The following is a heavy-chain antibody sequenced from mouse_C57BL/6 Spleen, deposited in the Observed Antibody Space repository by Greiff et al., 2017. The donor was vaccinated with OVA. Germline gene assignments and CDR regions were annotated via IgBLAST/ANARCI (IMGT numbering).Heavy chain of an antibody. V-gene: IGHV1-19*01. Sequence: VQLKESGPVLVKPGASVKMSCKASGYTFTDYYMNWVKQSHGKSLEWIGVINPYNGGTSYNQKFKGKATLTVDKSSSTAYMELNSLTSEDSAVYYCARARTGVYYAMDYWGQGTSVTVSS. CDR1: GYTFTDYY. D-gene: IGHD4-1*01. CDR2: INPYNGGT. CDR3: ARARTGVYYAMDY. J-gene: IGHJ4*01.